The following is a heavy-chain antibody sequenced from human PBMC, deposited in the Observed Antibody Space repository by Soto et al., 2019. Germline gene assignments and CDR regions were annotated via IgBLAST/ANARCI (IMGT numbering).Heavy chain of an antibody. CDR3: ARDGYSYGEGDFDY. CDR1: GFTFSGYS. V-gene: IGHV3-48*02. CDR2: ISSSSSTI. D-gene: IGHD5-18*01. Sequence: GGSLRLSCAASGFTFSGYSMNWVRQAPGKGLEWISYISSSSSTIYYADSVKGRFTISRDNAKNSLYLQMNSLRDEDTAVYYCARDGYSYGEGDFDYWGQGNLVTVSS. J-gene: IGHJ4*02.